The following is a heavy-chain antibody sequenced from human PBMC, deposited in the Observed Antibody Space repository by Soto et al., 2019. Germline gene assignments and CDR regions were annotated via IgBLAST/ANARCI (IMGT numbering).Heavy chain of an antibody. D-gene: IGHD6-19*01. V-gene: IGHV4-39*01. CDR2: IYYSGST. J-gene: IGHJ6*02. CDR3: ESLSGVAVTGYYYYGMDV. Sequence: PSETLSLTCSVSGGSISSSGCYWGRIRQRPGKGLEWIGSIYYSGSTYFNPSLQSLVTISVDTSKNQFSLKLSSATAADTAVYYCESLSGVAVTGYYYYGMDVWGQGTPVTVS. CDR1: GGSISSSGCY.